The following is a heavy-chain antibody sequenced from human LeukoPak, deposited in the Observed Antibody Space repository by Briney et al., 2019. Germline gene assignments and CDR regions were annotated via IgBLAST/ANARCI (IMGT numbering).Heavy chain of an antibody. CDR1: GGSFSGYY. CDR2: INHSGST. CDR3: ARDRSYTDV. V-gene: IGHV4-34*01. Sequence: PSETLSLTCAVYGGSFSGYYWSWIRQPPGKGLEWIGEINHSGSTNYNPSLKSRVTISVDRSKNQFSLKLSSVTAADTAVYYCARDRSYTDVWGKGTTVTVSS. J-gene: IGHJ6*03.